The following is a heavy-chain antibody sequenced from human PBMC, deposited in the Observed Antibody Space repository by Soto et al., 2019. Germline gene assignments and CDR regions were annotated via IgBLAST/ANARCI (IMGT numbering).Heavy chain of an antibody. CDR1: GYSLTSYW. CDR2: IYPGDSDT. D-gene: IGHD2-2*01. Sequence: GESLKISCTGSGYSLTSYWIGWVRQMPGKGLEWMGIIYPGDSDTRYSSSFQGQVTISADKSISTAYLQWSSLKASDTAMYYCARLYCSSTSCYYYYYYGMDVWGQGTTVTAP. V-gene: IGHV5-51*01. CDR3: ARLYCSSTSCYYYYYYGMDV. J-gene: IGHJ6*02.